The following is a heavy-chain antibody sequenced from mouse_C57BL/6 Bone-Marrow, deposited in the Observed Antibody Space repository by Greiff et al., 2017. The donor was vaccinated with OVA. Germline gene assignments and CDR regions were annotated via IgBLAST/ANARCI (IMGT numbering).Heavy chain of an antibody. CDR2: IDPETGGT. D-gene: IGHD2-5*01. CDR3: TRGYSNYYAMDY. Sequence: QVQLQQSGAELVRPGASVTLSCKASGYTFTDYEMHWVKQTPVHGLEWIGAIDPETGGTAYNQTFKGKAILTADKSSSTAYMELRSLTSEDSAVYYGTRGYSNYYAMDYWGQGTSVTVSS. J-gene: IGHJ4*01. V-gene: IGHV1-15*01. CDR1: GYTFTDYE.